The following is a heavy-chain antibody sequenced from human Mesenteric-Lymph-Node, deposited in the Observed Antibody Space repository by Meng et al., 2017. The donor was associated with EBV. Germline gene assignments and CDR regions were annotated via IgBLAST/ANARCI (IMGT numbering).Heavy chain of an antibody. V-gene: IGHV3-23*01. D-gene: IGHD6-19*01. CDR2: MSGSGLTT. J-gene: IGHJ4*02. CDR3: AKGGVAGTALEY. Sequence: VQLCVSWGGVVRPGMPHNIVCAASVFTVSSYAMTWVRQAPGKGLEWVSGMSGSGLTTYYAESVKGRFIISRDNSKSAVYLQMSSLRAEDTAIYYCAKGGVAGTALEYWGQGTLVTVSS. CDR1: VFTVSSYA.